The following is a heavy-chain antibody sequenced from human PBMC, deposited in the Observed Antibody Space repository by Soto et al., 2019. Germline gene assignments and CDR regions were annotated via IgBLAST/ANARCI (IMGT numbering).Heavy chain of an antibody. Sequence: SETLSLTCTVSGGSISSSSYYWGWIRQPPGKGLEWIGSIYYSGGTYYNPSLKSRVTISVDTSKNQFSLKLGSVTAADTAVYYCARHAPYDFWKGYGMDVWGQGTTVTVSS. V-gene: IGHV4-39*01. CDR2: IYYSGGT. J-gene: IGHJ6*02. CDR1: GGSISSSSYY. CDR3: ARHAPYDFWKGYGMDV. D-gene: IGHD3-3*01.